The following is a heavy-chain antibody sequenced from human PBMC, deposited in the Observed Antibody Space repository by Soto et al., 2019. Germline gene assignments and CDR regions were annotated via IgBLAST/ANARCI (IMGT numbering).Heavy chain of an antibody. CDR3: TGITWFRGMDV. CDR2: TYYKSKWNN. D-gene: IGHD3-10*01. V-gene: IGHV6-1*01. CDR1: ADSVSSNSNG. Sequence: QTLSLTCVISADSVSSNSNGWNWIRQSPSRGLEWLGRTYYKSKWNNDYALSVKSRITINPDTSKNQFSLHLYSVTPEDTAVYYCTGITWFRGMDVWGQGTPVTVSS. J-gene: IGHJ6*02.